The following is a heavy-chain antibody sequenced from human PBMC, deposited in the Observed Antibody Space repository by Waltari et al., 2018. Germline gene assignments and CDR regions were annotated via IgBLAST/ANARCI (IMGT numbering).Heavy chain of an antibody. J-gene: IGHJ4*02. V-gene: IGHV3-9*01. CDR1: GFTFDAHA. D-gene: IGHD6-13*01. CDR3: AKDSSSSFDY. CDR2: INGNRCSI. Sequence: EVQLVESGGGLVQPGRSLRLSCPASGFTFDAHAMHWVRHAPGKGLEWVEGINGNRCSIGYADTVKGRFTISRDNAKSSLYLQMNSLRAEDTALYYCAKDSSSSFDYWGQGTLVTVSS.